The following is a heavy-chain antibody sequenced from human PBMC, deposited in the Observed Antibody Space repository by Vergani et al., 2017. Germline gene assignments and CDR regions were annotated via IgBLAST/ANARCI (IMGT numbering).Heavy chain of an antibody. CDR1: GFTFSDHY. Sequence: QVQLVESGGGLVKPGGSLRSSCPAFGFTFSDHYMSWVRQAPGKGLEWISYMSSGDSIYYADSVKGRFTVSRDNTKNTLYLQMNSLRAEDTAVYYCARETDTGSSVSYNYYAMDVWGQGTTVSVSS. J-gene: IGHJ6*02. CDR3: ARETDTGSSVSYNYYAMDV. V-gene: IGHV3-11*04. D-gene: IGHD3-9*01. CDR2: MSSGDSI.